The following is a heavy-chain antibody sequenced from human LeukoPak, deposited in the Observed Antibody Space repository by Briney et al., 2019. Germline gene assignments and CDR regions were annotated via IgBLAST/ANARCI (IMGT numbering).Heavy chain of an antibody. CDR2: ISSNGGSI. D-gene: IGHD3-22*01. CDR1: GFTLSSYA. Sequence: PGGSLRLSCSASGFTLSSYAMHWVRQAPGKGLEYVSAISSNGGSIYYADSVKGRFTISRDNSKNTLYLQMSSLRAEDTAVYYCVKDYYDSSGNLLGYWGQGTLVTVSS. CDR3: VKDYYDSSGNLLGY. V-gene: IGHV3-64D*09. J-gene: IGHJ4*02.